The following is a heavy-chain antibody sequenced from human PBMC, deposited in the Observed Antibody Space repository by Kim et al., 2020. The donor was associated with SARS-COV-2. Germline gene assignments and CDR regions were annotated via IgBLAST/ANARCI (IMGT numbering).Heavy chain of an antibody. CDR1: GFTFSPYT. D-gene: IGHD6-19*01. Sequence: GGSLRLSCSVSGFTFSPYTMHWIRQAPGKGLKYVSAISGDGGNTFYSDSVKGRFTISRDNSKNTLYLQMSSLRPEDTAVYYCVRLSSGWYYDYWGQGTLVTVSS. V-gene: IGHV3-64D*06. J-gene: IGHJ4*02. CDR2: ISGDGGNT. CDR3: VRLSSGWYYDY.